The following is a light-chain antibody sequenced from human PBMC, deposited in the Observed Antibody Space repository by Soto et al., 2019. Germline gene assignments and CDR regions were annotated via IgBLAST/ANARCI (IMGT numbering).Light chain of an antibody. CDR1: SSNIGAGYD. CDR3: QSYDSSLSGSV. CDR2: ANS. J-gene: IGLJ2*01. Sequence: QSVLTQPPSVSGAPGQRVTISCTGSSSNIGAGYDVHWYQQLPGTAPKLLISANSNRPSGVPDRFSGSKSGTSASLAITGVQAEDEADYYCQSYDSSLSGSVFGGGTKLTVL. V-gene: IGLV1-40*01.